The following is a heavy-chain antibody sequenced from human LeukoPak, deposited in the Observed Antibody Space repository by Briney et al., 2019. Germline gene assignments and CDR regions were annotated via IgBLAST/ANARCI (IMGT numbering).Heavy chain of an antibody. CDR1: GYSISSGYY. Sequence: SETLSLTCTVSGYSISSGYYWGWIRQPPGKGLEWIGSIYHSGSTYYNPSLKSRVTISGDTSKKQFSLRLSSVTDADTAVYYCARASYSYDINGWVPFDYWGQGTLVTVSS. CDR2: IYHSGST. J-gene: IGHJ4*02. V-gene: IGHV4-38-2*02. CDR3: ARASYSYDINGWVPFDY. D-gene: IGHD3-22*01.